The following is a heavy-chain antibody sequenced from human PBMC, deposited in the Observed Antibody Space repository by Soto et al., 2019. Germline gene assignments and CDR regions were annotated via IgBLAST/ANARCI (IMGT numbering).Heavy chain of an antibody. D-gene: IGHD2-21*02. CDR3: ASRLSDYFDY. Sequence: SETLSLTCAVSGGSISSGGYSWSWIRQPPGKGLEWIGYIYHSGSTYYNPSLKSRVAMSVDRSKNQFSLRLSSVTAADTALYYCASRLSDYFDYWGQGMLVTVSS. CDR2: IYHSGST. J-gene: IGHJ4*02. CDR1: GGSISSGGYS. V-gene: IGHV4-30-2*01.